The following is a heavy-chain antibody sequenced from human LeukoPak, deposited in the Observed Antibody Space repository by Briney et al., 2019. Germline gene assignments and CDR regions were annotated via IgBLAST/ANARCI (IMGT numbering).Heavy chain of an antibody. CDR2: INPNSGGT. D-gene: IGHD1-26*01. CDR1: GYTFTGYY. CDR3: ARGRWELLRNYYYYYMDV. Sequence: ASVKVSCKASGYTFTGYYMHWVRQAPGQGLEWMGWINPNSGGTNYAQKFQGRVTMTRDTSISTAYMELSRLRSDDTAVYYCARGRWELLRNYYYYYMDVWGKGTTVTVSS. J-gene: IGHJ6*03. V-gene: IGHV1-2*02.